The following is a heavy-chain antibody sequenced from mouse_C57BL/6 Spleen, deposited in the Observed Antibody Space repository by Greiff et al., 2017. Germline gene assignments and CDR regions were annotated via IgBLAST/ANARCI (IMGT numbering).Heavy chain of an antibody. CDR3: ARHTTMITTWYFDV. D-gene: IGHD2-4*01. CDR1: GFTFSSYG. J-gene: IGHJ1*03. CDR2: ISSGGSYT. Sequence: EVHLVESGGDLVKPGGSLKLSCAASGFTFSSYGMSWVRQTPDKRLEWVATISSGGSYTYYPDSVKGRYTISRDNAKNTLYLQMSSLKSEDTAMYYCARHTTMITTWYFDVWGTGTTVTVSS. V-gene: IGHV5-6*01.